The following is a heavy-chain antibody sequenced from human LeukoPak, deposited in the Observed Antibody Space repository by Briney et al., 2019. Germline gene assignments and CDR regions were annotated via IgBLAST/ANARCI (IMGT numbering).Heavy chain of an antibody. CDR1: GFTVSSNY. Sequence: PGGSLRLSCAASGFTVSSNYMSWVRQAPGKGLEWVSVIYSGGSTYYADSVKGRFTISRDNSKNTLYLQMNSLRAEDTAVYYCARVKGRGIHRAFDIWGQGTMVTVSS. CDR2: IYSGGST. J-gene: IGHJ3*02. V-gene: IGHV3-66*01. CDR3: ARVKGRGIHRAFDI. D-gene: IGHD2-15*01.